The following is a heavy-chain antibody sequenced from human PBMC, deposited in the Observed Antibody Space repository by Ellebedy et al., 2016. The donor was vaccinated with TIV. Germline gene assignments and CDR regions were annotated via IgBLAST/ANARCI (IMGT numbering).Heavy chain of an antibody. D-gene: IGHD1-1*01. Sequence: GESLKISCAASGISLRSYAMSWVRQAPGKGLEWVSTIGGTGGATYYRESVKGRFTVSRDTSRNTLYLQMSSLRAEDTAVYFCTRHTTMAYLFDYWGQGTLVTVSS. CDR2: IGGTGGAT. CDR1: GISLRSYA. CDR3: TRHTTMAYLFDY. J-gene: IGHJ4*02. V-gene: IGHV3-23*01.